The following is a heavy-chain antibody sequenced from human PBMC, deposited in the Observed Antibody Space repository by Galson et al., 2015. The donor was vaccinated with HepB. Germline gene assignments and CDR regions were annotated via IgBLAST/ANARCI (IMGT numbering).Heavy chain of an antibody. V-gene: IGHV1-8*03. Sequence: SVKVSCKASGYTFTRYDITWVRQATGQGLEWMGWMNLNSGDTGSAQKFQGRVTISRDTSINTAYMELSSLRSEDTAVYYCARGIGSYYMDVWGKGTTVIVSS. CDR2: MNLNSGDT. CDR3: ARGIGSYYMDV. J-gene: IGHJ6*03. CDR1: GYTFTRYD. D-gene: IGHD3-10*01.